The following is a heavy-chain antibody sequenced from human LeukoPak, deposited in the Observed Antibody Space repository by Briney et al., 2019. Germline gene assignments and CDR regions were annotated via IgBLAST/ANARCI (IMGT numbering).Heavy chain of an antibody. Sequence: SETLSLTCAVFGESLTGRYWTWIRQPPGKGLEWIGEINHLGSPNYNPSFKGRVTISGDSSNRFSLTLASVTATDTALYFCARGHPTPGRSVSRYYYNYYMDVWGNGTTVTVSS. CDR3: ARGHPTPGRSVSRYYYNYYMDV. CDR1: GESLTGRY. D-gene: IGHD5/OR15-5a*01. J-gene: IGHJ6*03. CDR2: INHLGSP. V-gene: IGHV4-34*01.